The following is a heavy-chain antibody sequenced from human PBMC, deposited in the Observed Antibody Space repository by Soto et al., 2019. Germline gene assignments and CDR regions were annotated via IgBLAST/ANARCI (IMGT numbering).Heavy chain of an antibody. CDR1: GYSISSGYF. D-gene: IGHD3-22*01. V-gene: IGHV4-38-2*01. J-gene: IGHJ4*02. CDR3: ARADSSGYYYFDY. Sequence: PSETLSLTCAVSGYSISSGYFWGWIRQPPGKGLEWIGSIYHSGSTYYNPSLKSRVTISVDTSKNQFSLKLSSVTAAEAAVYFCARADSSGYYYFDYWGQGTLVTVSS. CDR2: IYHSGST.